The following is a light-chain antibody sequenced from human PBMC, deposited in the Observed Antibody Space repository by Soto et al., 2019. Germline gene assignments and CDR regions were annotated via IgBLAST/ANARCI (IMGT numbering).Light chain of an antibody. CDR1: QSVSSN. Sequence: EIVMAQSPATLSVSPGERATLSCRASQSVSSNLAWYQQKPGQAPRLLIYGASTRAIGIPARFSGSGSGTEFTLTISRLQSEDFAVYYCQQYKNWPRTFGQGTKLEI. CDR3: QQYKNWPRT. J-gene: IGKJ2*01. V-gene: IGKV3-15*01. CDR2: GAS.